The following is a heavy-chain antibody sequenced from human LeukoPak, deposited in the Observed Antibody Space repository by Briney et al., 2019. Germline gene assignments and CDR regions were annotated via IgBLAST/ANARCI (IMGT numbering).Heavy chain of an antibody. V-gene: IGHV4-34*01. CDR3: ARGTTYSSGWYGYYYYGMDV. Sequence: SETLSLTCAVYGGSFSGYYWSWIRQPPGKGLEWIGEINHSGSTNYNPSLKSRVTISVDTSKNQFSLKLSSVTAADTAVYYCARGTTYSSGWYGYYYYGMDVWGQRTTVTVSS. CDR1: GGSFSGYY. J-gene: IGHJ6*02. D-gene: IGHD6-19*01. CDR2: INHSGST.